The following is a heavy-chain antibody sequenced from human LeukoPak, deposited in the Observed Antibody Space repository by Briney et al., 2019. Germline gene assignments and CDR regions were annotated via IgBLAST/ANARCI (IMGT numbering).Heavy chain of an antibody. J-gene: IGHJ4*02. CDR2: ISGSGGST. D-gene: IGHD3-22*01. CDR1: GFMFSSNW. CDR3: AKDLLPGTMIVVVSDY. Sequence: GESLRLSCAASGFMFSSNWMSWVRQAPGKGLEWVSAISGSGGSTYYADSVKGRFTISRDNSKNTLYLQMNSLRAEDTAVYYCAKDLLPGTMIVVVSDYWGQGTLVTVSS. V-gene: IGHV3-23*01.